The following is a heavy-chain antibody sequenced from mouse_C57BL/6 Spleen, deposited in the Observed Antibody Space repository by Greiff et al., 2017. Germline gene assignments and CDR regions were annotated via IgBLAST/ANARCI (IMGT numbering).Heavy chain of an antibody. D-gene: IGHD3-3*01. Sequence: ESGPELVKPGASVKISCKASGYAFSSSWMNWVKQRPGKGLEWIGRIYPGDGDTNYNGKFKGKATLTADKSSSTAYMQLSSLTSEDSAVYFCARKGDSLYAMDYWGQGTSVTVSS. V-gene: IGHV1-82*01. CDR2: IYPGDGDT. CDR3: ARKGDSLYAMDY. CDR1: GYAFSSSW. J-gene: IGHJ4*01.